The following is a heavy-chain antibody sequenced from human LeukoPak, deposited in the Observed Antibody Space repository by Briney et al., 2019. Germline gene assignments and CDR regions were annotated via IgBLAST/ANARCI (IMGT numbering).Heavy chain of an antibody. J-gene: IGHJ4*02. CDR1: GFVFSTYG. Sequence: PGTSLRLSCAASGFVFSTYGMHWVRQAPGKGLEWVAVIWSHGNTKKYADSVKGRFTISRDNSKNTLYLQMDSLRADDTAVYYCARYSGSYYYPPAWDLWGQGTLVTVSS. CDR3: ARYSGSYYYPPAWDL. D-gene: IGHD1-26*01. CDR2: IWSHGNTK. V-gene: IGHV3-33*01.